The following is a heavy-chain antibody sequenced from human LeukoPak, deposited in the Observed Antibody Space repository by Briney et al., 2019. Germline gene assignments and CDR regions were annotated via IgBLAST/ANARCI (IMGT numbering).Heavy chain of an antibody. D-gene: IGHD3-3*01. CDR3: AREKLSGTPARGYYYYYYGMDV. J-gene: IGHJ6*02. Sequence: GASVKVSCKASGGTFISYAISWVRQAPGQGLEWMGGIIPIFGTANYAQKFQGRVTITADESTSTAYMELSSLRSDDTAVYYCAREKLSGTPARGYYYYYYGMDVWGQGTTVTVSS. CDR2: IIPIFGTA. V-gene: IGHV1-69*13. CDR1: GGTFISYA.